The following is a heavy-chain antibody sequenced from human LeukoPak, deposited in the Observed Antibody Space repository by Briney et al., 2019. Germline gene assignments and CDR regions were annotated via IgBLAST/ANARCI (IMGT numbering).Heavy chain of an antibody. Sequence: SETLSLTCTVSGGSLSSYYWSWIRQPPGKGLEWIGYIYYSGSTNYNPSLKSRVTISVDTSKNQFSLKLSSVTAADTAVYYCARAPRQRWELLQFDYWGQGTLVTVSS. D-gene: IGHD1-26*01. CDR3: ARAPRQRWELLQFDY. CDR2: IYYSGST. J-gene: IGHJ4*02. V-gene: IGHV4-59*01. CDR1: GGSLSSYY.